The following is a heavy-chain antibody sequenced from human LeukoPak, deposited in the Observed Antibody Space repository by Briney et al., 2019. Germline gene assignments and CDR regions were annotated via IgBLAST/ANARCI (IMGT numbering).Heavy chain of an antibody. CDR2: INHSGST. CDR3: AKDDGWVQYAN. Sequence: GSLRLSCAASGFTFSSYEMNWIRQPPGKGLEWIGEINHSGSTNYDPSLKSRVTISVDTSKNQFSLKLSSVTAADTAVYYCAKDDGWVQYANWGQGTLVTVSS. J-gene: IGHJ4*02. CDR1: GFTFSSYE. V-gene: IGHV4-34*01. D-gene: IGHD5-24*01.